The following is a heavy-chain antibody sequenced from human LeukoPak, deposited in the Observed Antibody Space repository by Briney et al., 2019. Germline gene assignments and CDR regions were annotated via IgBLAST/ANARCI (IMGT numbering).Heavy chain of an antibody. Sequence: GGSLRLSCAASGFTFSNYWMSWVRQAPGKGLEWVANIKQDGSEKYYVDSVKGRFTISRDNSKNTLYLQMNSLRAEDTAVYYCAKDRGPWLGQFFDYWGQGTLVTVSS. V-gene: IGHV3-7*01. CDR3: AKDRGPWLGQFFDY. CDR1: GFTFSNYW. CDR2: IKQDGSEK. J-gene: IGHJ4*02. D-gene: IGHD3-22*01.